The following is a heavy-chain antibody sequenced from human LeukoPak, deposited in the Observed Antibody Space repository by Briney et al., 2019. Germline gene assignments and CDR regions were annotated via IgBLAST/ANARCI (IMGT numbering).Heavy chain of an antibody. D-gene: IGHD3-22*01. Sequence: SVKVSCKASGGTFSSYAISWVRQAPGQGLEWMGGIITIFGTANYAQKFQGRVTITADKSTSTAYMELSSLRSEDTAVYYCARISTYDSSGSRDYWGQGTLVTVSS. CDR3: ARISTYDSSGSRDY. CDR2: IITIFGTA. CDR1: GGTFSSYA. V-gene: IGHV1-69*06. J-gene: IGHJ4*02.